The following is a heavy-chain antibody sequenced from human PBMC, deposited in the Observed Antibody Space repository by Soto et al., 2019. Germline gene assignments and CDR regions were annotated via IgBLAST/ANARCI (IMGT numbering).Heavy chain of an antibody. J-gene: IGHJ4*01. CDR3: ARGEQYSGRIFDY. CDR2: TYYRSKWYY. CDR1: GDSVSSNSAG. Sequence: QVQLQQSGPGLVKPSQTLSLTCAITGDSVSSNSAGWSWVRQSPSRGLEWLGRTYYRSKWYYEYAVSVRGRITINPDTSKNHYSLQLNSVTPDDTAVYFCARGEQYSGRIFDYWGQGTLVTVSS. V-gene: IGHV6-1*01. D-gene: IGHD1-26*01.